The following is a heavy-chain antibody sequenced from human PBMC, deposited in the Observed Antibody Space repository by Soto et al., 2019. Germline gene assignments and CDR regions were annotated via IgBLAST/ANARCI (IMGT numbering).Heavy chain of an antibody. Sequence: QVQLVQSGAEVKQPGASVKVSCTASGYSFTSYGISWVRQAPGQGLEWMGWISAYNGNTAYAQKLQGRVTMTTDTSTNTAYMDLRSLRSDDTALYYCARMGYCSGGSCYPGTGDYWGQGTLVTVSS. CDR1: GYSFTSYG. V-gene: IGHV1-18*04. CDR2: ISAYNGNT. J-gene: IGHJ4*02. D-gene: IGHD2-15*01. CDR3: ARMGYCSGGSCYPGTGDY.